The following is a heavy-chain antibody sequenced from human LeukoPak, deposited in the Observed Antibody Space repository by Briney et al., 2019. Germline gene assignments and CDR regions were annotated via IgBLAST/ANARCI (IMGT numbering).Heavy chain of an antibody. D-gene: IGHD3-10*01. J-gene: IGHJ4*02. Sequence: SQTLSLTCTVSDGSISSGGYYWSWIRQHPGKGLEWIGYIYYSGGTYYNPSLKSRVTISVDTSKNQFSLKLSSVTAADTAVYYCARGLMVRGYYFDYWGQGTLVTVSS. CDR3: ARGLMVRGYYFDY. V-gene: IGHV4-31*03. CDR1: DGSISSGGYY. CDR2: IYYSGGT.